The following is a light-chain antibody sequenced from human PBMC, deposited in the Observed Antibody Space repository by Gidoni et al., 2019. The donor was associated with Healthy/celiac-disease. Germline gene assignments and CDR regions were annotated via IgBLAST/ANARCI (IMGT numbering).Light chain of an antibody. CDR1: SSDVGGYNY. Sequence: QSALTQPASVSGSPGQSITISCTGTSSDVGGYNYVSWYQQHPGKAPKLMIYEVSKRPSGVSNRFSGSKSDNTASLTISGLQAEDEADYYCSSYTSSSTLLFGTGTKVTVL. J-gene: IGLJ1*01. V-gene: IGLV2-14*01. CDR2: EVS. CDR3: SSYTSSSTLL.